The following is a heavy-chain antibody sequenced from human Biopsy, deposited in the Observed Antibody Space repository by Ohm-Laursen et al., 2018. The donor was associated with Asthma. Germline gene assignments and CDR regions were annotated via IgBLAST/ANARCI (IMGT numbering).Heavy chain of an antibody. Sequence: SLRLSCAASGFAFRSYAMNWVRQAPGKGLEWVEVISYDGRITHYADSVKARLTISRDNSKNTVYLDISSLRIEDTAVFYCGIVVAANPFQGDCWGQGTLVTVSS. CDR3: GIVVAANPFQGDC. V-gene: IGHV3-30*03. J-gene: IGHJ4*02. CDR1: GFAFRSYA. CDR2: ISYDGRIT. D-gene: IGHD2-15*01.